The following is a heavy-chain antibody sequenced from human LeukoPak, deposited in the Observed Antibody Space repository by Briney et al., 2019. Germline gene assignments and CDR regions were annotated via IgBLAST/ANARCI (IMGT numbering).Heavy chain of an antibody. CDR2: INSGSTYT. J-gene: IGHJ4*02. D-gene: IGHD1-1*01. V-gene: IGHV3-21*01. Sequence: GGSLRLSCAASGFTFSSYMMNWVRQAPGKGLEWVSSINSGSTYTYYTESVKGRFTVSRDNAKNSLFLQMNSLRAEDTAIYYCARSLTTLTHEGYWGQGTLVTVSS. CDR1: GFTFSSYM. CDR3: ARSLTTLTHEGY.